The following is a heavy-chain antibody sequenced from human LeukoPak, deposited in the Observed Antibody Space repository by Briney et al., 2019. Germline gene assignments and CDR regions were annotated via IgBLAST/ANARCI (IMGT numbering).Heavy chain of an antibody. Sequence: GGSLRLSCAASGFTFSSYGMSWVRQAPGKGLEWVSSISGSGDSTFYADSVKGRFSISRDNSKNTLYLQVNGLRTEDTAVYYCAKDRLLNCRGDCYIFDYWGQGTVVTVSS. D-gene: IGHD2-21*02. V-gene: IGHV3-23*01. CDR3: AKDRLLNCRGDCYIFDY. J-gene: IGHJ4*02. CDR2: ISGSGDST. CDR1: GFTFSSYG.